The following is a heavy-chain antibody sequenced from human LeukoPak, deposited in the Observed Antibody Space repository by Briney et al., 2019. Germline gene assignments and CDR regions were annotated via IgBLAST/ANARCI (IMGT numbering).Heavy chain of an antibody. Sequence: GGSLRLSCAASGFTFSSYGMSWVRQAPGKGLEWVSSISGSGDSTFYADSVKGRFSISRDNSKNTLYLQVNGLRTEDTAVYYCAKDRLLNCRGDCYIFDYWGQGTVVTVSS. D-gene: IGHD2-21*02. V-gene: IGHV3-23*01. CDR3: AKDRLLNCRGDCYIFDY. J-gene: IGHJ4*02. CDR2: ISGSGDST. CDR1: GFTFSSYG.